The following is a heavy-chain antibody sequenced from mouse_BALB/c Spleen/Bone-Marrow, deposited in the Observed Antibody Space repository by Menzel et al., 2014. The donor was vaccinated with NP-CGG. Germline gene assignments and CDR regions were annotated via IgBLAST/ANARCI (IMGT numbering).Heavy chain of an antibody. D-gene: IGHD2-14*01. V-gene: IGHV1-85*01. CDR1: GYTFTSYD. CDR2: IFPGDGGT. CDR3: ARSYRYAWFAY. Sequence: VQGVESGAELVKPGASVKLSCKASGYTFTSYDINWVRQRPEQGLEWIGWIFPGDGGTKCNEKFKGKATLTTDKSSSTAYMQLNRLTFEDSAVYFCARSYRYAWFAYWGQGTLVTVSA. J-gene: IGHJ3*01.